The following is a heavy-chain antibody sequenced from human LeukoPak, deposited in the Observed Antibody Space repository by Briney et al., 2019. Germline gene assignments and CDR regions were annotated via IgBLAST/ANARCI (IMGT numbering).Heavy chain of an antibody. J-gene: IGHJ4*02. CDR2: IYYSGST. V-gene: IGHV4-61*08. CDR3: ARAEDNWNYVY. CDR1: GGSISSGGCY. D-gene: IGHD1-7*01. Sequence: SETLSLTCTVSGGSISSGGCYWSWIRQPPGKALEWIGHIYYSGSTSYNPSLKSRVTISVDTSKNQFSLKLNSVTAADTAVYYCARAEDNWNYVYWGQGTLVTVSS.